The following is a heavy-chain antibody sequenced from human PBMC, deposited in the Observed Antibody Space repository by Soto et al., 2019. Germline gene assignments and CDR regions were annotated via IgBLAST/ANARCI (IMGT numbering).Heavy chain of an antibody. CDR1: GFTFSSYA. D-gene: IGHD3-22*01. CDR3: AKGDSRYYDSSGYYPFDY. CDR2: ISGSGGST. V-gene: IGHV3-23*01. Sequence: EVPLLESGGGLVQPGGSLRLSCAASGFTFSSYAMSWVRQAPGKGLEWVSAISGSGGSTYYADSVKGRFTISRDNSKNTLYLQMNSLRAEDTAVYYCAKGDSRYYDSSGYYPFDYWGQGTLVTVSS. J-gene: IGHJ4*02.